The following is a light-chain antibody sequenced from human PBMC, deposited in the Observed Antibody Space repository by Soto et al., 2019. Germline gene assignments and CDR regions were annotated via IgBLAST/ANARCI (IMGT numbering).Light chain of an antibody. V-gene: IGKV1-5*03. Sequence: DIQMTQSTSTLSASVGDRVTITCRASQSISSWLAWYQQKPGKAPKLLIYKASSLESGVPSRFSGSGSGTEFTLPISSLQPDDFATYYCQQYNSALTFGGGTKVEIK. CDR1: QSISSW. CDR3: QQYNSALT. J-gene: IGKJ4*01. CDR2: KAS.